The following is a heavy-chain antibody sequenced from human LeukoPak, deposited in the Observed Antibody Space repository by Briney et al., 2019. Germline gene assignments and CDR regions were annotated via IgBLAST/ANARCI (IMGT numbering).Heavy chain of an antibody. CDR3: ARIRYSSGSIDY. CDR2: IDWDDDK. Sequence: SGPTLVKPTQTLTLTCAFSGFSLSSSGMCVSWIRQPPGKALEWLARIDWDDDKYYSTSLNTRLTISKDTSKNQVVLTMTNMDPVDTATYYCARIRYSSGSIDYWGQGSLVTVSS. CDR1: GFSLSSSGMC. J-gene: IGHJ4*02. D-gene: IGHD6-19*01. V-gene: IGHV2-70*11.